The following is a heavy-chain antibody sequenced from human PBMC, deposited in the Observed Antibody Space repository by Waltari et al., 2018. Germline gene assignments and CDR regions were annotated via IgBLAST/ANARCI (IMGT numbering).Heavy chain of an antibody. CDR2: IYSGGTTT. CDR3: AKAVDTSGSPWDSFDY. J-gene: IGHJ4*02. D-gene: IGHD3-22*01. Sequence: EVQLLESGGGLVQPGGSLRLSCAASGFTFSSYALSWFRQAPGKGLEWVSLIYSGGTTTYYADSVKGRFTISRDNSKNTLYLQMNSLRAEDTAVYYCAKAVDTSGSPWDSFDYWGQGTLVTISS. CDR1: GFTFSSYA. V-gene: IGHV3-23*03.